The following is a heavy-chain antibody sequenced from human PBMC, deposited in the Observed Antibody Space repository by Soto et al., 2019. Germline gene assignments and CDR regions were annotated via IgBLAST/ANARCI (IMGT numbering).Heavy chain of an antibody. V-gene: IGHV4-59*01. J-gene: IGHJ6*03. Sequence: SETLSLTCTVSGGSISSYYWSWIRQPPGKGLEWIGYIYYSGSTNYNPSLKSRVTISVDTSKNQFSLKLSSVTAADTAVYYCARDSAQKYYDFWSGYYGYYYYMDVWGKGTTVTVSS. CDR3: ARDSAQKYYDFWSGYYGYYYYMDV. CDR2: IYYSGST. CDR1: GGSISSYY. D-gene: IGHD3-3*01.